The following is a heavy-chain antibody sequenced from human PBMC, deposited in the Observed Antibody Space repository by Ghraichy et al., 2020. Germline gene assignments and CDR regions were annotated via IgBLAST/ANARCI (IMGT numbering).Heavy chain of an antibody. CDR2: IIPIFGTA. J-gene: IGHJ5*01. V-gene: IGHV1-69*13. D-gene: IGHD2-2*01. CDR3: ARDGGRDRVVVPVAIVNWFDS. CDR1: GGTFSSYA. Sequence: SVKVSCKASGGTFSSYAISWVRQAPGQGLEWMGVIIPIFGTANYAQEFQGRVTITADESTSTAYMELSSLRSEDTAVYYCARDGGRDRVVVPVAIVNWFDSWGQGTLVTVSS.